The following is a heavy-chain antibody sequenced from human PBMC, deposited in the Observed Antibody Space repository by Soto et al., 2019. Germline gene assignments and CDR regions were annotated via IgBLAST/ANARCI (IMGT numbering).Heavy chain of an antibody. D-gene: IGHD6-19*01. J-gene: IGHJ5*02. V-gene: IGHV5-51*01. CDR3: ARPFDTSGLYDH. CDR2: IYPGDSDT. CDR1: GYSFTSYW. Sequence: GESLKISCKGSGYSFTSYWIAWVRQMPGKGLECMGIIYPGDSDTRYSPSFEGQVTISADKSINTAYLQWSSLKASDSAMYYCARPFDTSGLYDHWGQGTLVTVSS.